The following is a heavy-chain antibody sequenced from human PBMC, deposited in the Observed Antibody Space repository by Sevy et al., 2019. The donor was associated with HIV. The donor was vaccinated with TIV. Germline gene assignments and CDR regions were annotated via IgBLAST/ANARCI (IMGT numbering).Heavy chain of an antibody. CDR1: GLTFSSNW. J-gene: IGHJ3*02. D-gene: IGHD1-26*01. V-gene: IGHV3-7*01. Sequence: GGSLRLSCAASGLTFSSNWMSWVRQAPGKGLEWVAYIKQDGSGIYYVDSVKGRFTISRDNAKNSLYLQMSSLRAEDTAVYYCARERGLSFIAGATTGAFDIWGQGTLVTVSS. CDR3: ARERGLSFIAGATTGAFDI. CDR2: IKQDGSGI.